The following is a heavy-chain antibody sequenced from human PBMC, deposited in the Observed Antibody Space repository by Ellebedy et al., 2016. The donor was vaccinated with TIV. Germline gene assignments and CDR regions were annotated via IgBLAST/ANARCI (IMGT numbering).Heavy chain of an antibody. D-gene: IGHD4-23*01. V-gene: IGHV4-61*01. J-gene: IGHJ6*02. CDR3: AGGCQSPYATDV. CDR1: GDSVSSGSCY. CDR2: LYYTGST. Sequence: SETLSLTCTVSGDSVSSGSCYWSWIRQPPGKGLEWIGYLYYTGSTNYNPSLKRRVTISEDTSKNQFSLKLSSVATADTAVYYCAGGCQSPYATDVWGQGTTVTVSS.